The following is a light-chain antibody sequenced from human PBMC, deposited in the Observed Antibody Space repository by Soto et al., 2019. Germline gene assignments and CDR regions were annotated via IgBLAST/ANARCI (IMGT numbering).Light chain of an antibody. Sequence: QSVLTQPPSVSAAPGQKVTISCSGSSSNIGNNYVSWYQQLPGTVPKLLVSDNNERPSGIPDRFSGSKSGTSASLAITGLQAEDEADYYCQSWDSSLSGVVFGGGTQLTVL. V-gene: IGLV1-51*01. CDR2: DNN. CDR1: SSNIGNNY. CDR3: QSWDSSLSGVV. J-gene: IGLJ3*02.